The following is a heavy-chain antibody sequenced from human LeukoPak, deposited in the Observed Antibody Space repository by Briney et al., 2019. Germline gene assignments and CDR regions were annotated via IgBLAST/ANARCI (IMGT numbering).Heavy chain of an antibody. CDR3: ARASGYSYAPDY. D-gene: IGHD5-18*01. V-gene: IGHV3-64*01. CDR2: ISSDGTAT. J-gene: IGHJ4*02. CDR1: GFTFNVYG. Sequence: GGSLRLSCAVSGFTFNVYGMHWVRQAPGKRLEYVSAISSDGTATYYANSVKGRFTISRDNSKNTLYLQMGSLRSEDMAVYYCARASGYSYAPDYWGQGTLVTVSS.